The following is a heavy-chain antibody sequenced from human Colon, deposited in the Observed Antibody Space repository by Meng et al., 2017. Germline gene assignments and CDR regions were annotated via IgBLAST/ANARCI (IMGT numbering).Heavy chain of an antibody. CDR2: TYSSGNT. D-gene: IGHD1-26*01. CDR1: GASMSSHY. J-gene: IGHJ4*02. Sequence: HVLLQEGGSGLVKTPETPSLTCKVSGASMSSHYWTWIRQAAGKGPEWIGRTYSSGNTLYNPSLKSRITISIDTAKNQFALEMRSVTAADSAVYYCATDSGPAGWASNYWGQGTLVTVSS. V-gene: IGHV4-4*07. CDR3: ATDSGPAGWASNY.